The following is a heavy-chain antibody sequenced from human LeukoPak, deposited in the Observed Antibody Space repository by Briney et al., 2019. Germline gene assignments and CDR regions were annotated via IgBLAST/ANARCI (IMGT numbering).Heavy chain of an antibody. CDR1: GFTFSSYW. V-gene: IGHV3-7*02. D-gene: IGHD2-15*01. CDR2: IKQDGSEK. J-gene: IGHJ1*01. Sequence: GGSLRLSCAASGFTFSSYWMSWVRQAPGKGLEWVANIKQDGSEKYYVDSVKGRFTISRDNSKNTLYLQMNSLRAEDTAVYYCARAWEYCSGGSCYSEYFQHWGQGTLVTVSS. CDR3: ARAWEYCSGGSCYSEYFQH.